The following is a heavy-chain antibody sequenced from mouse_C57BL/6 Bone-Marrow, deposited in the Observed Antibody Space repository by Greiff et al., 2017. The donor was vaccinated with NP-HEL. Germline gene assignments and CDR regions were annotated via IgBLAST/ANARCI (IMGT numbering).Heavy chain of an antibody. CDR3: ARCRDYYGRSSYWYFDV. J-gene: IGHJ1*03. V-gene: IGHV1-78*01. CDR1: GYTFTDHT. D-gene: IGHD1-1*01. Sequence: VQLQQSDAELVKPGASVKISCKVSGYTFTDHTIHWMKQRPEQGLEWIGYIYPRDGSTKYNEKFKGKATLTADKSSSTAYMQLDSLTSEASAVYFCARCRDYYGRSSYWYFDVWGTGTTVTGSS. CDR2: IYPRDGST.